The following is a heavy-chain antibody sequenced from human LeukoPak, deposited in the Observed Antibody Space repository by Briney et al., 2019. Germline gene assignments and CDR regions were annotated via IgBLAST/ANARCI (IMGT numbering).Heavy chain of an antibody. D-gene: IGHD6-19*01. CDR2: ISSSSSTI. V-gene: IGHV3-48*01. CDR1: GFTFSSYA. J-gene: IGHJ3*02. Sequence: GGSLRLSCAASGFTFSSYAMSWVRQAPGKGLEWVSYISSSSSTIYYADSVKGRFTISRDNAKNSLYLQMNSLRAEDTAVYYCARDYGAEQWLDAFDIWGQGTMVTVSS. CDR3: ARDYGAEQWLDAFDI.